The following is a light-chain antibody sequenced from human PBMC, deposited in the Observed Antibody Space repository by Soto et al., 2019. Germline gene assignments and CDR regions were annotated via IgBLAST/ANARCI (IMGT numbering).Light chain of an antibody. V-gene: IGLV2-14*01. CDR1: SSDVGGYNY. Sequence: QSALTQPASVSGSPGQSITISCTGTSSDVGGYNYVSWYQQHPGKAPKLMIYEVTNRPSGVSNRFSGSKSGNTASLTISGLQAEEEADYYCSSYTGSSTWVFGGGTKLTVL. CDR3: SSYTGSSTWV. CDR2: EVT. J-gene: IGLJ3*02.